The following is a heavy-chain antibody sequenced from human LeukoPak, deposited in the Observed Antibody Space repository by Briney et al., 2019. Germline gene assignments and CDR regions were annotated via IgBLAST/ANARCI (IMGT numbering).Heavy chain of an antibody. D-gene: IGHD2-15*01. J-gene: IGHJ5*02. V-gene: IGHV4-4*09. CDR3: ARLVYSLDGSGHNWFDP. CDR2: IHTSGST. Sequence: SETLPLTCAVSGGAISSNYWSWIRQPPGKGLEWIGYIHTSGSTNYIPSLKSRVTISVDTSKNQFSLKLSSVTAADTAVYYCARLVYSLDGSGHNWFDPWGQGTLVTVSS. CDR1: GGAISSNY.